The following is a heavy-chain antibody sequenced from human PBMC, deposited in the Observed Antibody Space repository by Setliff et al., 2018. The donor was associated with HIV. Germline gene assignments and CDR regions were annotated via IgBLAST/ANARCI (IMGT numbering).Heavy chain of an antibody. V-gene: IGHV6-1*01. Sequence: PSQTLSLTCVISGDSVSSNSATWNWIRLSPSRGLEWLGRTYYRSKFYNDYAVSVKSRIIINPDTSKNQFSLQLNSVTPEDTAVYYCARGGKIAAAGGIFDYWGQGTLVTVSS. J-gene: IGHJ4*02. CDR1: GDSVSSNSAT. D-gene: IGHD6-13*01. CDR3: ARGGKIAAAGGIFDY. CDR2: TYYRSKFYN.